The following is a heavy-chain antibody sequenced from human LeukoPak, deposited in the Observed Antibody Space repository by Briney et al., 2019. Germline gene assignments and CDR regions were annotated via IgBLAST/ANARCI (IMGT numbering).Heavy chain of an antibody. D-gene: IGHD6-13*01. CDR2: IYPGDSDT. CDR3: ARHHSSWSDFDY. CDR1: EYSFTNYW. V-gene: IGHV5-51*01. Sequence: GESLKISCQRSEYSFTNYWIAWVRQMPGQGLEWMGIIYPGDSDTRYSPSFQGQVIISADKSISTAYLQWSSLKASDTAMYYCARHHSSWSDFDYWGQGTLVTVSS. J-gene: IGHJ4*02.